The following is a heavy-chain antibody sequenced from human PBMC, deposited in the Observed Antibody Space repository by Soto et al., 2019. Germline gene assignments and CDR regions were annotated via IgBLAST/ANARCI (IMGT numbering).Heavy chain of an antibody. CDR3: ARDTSGYSGYDPDLYYYGMDV. V-gene: IGHV3-23*01. CDR2: LSGGGVST. CDR1: GFTFNNYA. Sequence: GSLRLSCATSGFTFNNYAMSWVRQAPGKGLEWVSTLSGGGVSTYYADPVKGRFTISRDSSKNSLYLQMNSLRDEDTAVYYCARDTSGYSGYDPDLYYYGMDVWGQGTTVTVSS. D-gene: IGHD5-12*01. J-gene: IGHJ6*02.